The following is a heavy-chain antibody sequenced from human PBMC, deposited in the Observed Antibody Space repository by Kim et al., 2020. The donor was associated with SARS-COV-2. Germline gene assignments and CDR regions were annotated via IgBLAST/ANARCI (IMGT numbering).Heavy chain of an antibody. CDR1: GGTFSSYA. Sequence: SVKVSCKASGGTFSSYAISWVRQAPGQGLEWMGGIIPIFGTANYAQKFQGRVTITADESTSTAYMELSSLRSEDTAVYYCARAIRGLRYFDWLFGWFDPWGQGTLVTVSS. CDR3: ARAIRGLRYFDWLFGWFDP. D-gene: IGHD3-9*01. V-gene: IGHV1-69*13. CDR2: IIPIFGTA. J-gene: IGHJ5*02.